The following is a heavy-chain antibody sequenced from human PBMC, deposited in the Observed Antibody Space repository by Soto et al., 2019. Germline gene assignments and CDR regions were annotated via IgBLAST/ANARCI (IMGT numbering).Heavy chain of an antibody. D-gene: IGHD1-26*01. CDR2: VYHTGTT. Sequence: SETLSLTCTVSSGTVDTNSYYWGWIRQPPGNGLEWVGSVYHTGTTYYNPSLKSRVTMSVDTSKNQFSLMLSSVTAPDTAIYYCARRSSSHPFYFSWPYWGLGILVTVSS. J-gene: IGHJ4*02. CDR3: ARRSSSHPFYFSWPY. CDR1: SGTVDTNSYY. V-gene: IGHV4-39*01.